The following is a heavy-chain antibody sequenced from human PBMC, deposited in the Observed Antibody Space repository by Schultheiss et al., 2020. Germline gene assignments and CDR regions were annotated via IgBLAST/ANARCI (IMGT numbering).Heavy chain of an antibody. CDR3: ARGGTVVVVAADNWFDP. CDR2: IYHSGST. V-gene: IGHV4-59*01. Sequence: SETLSLTCTVSGGSISSYYWSWIRQPPGKGLEWIGEIYHSGSTNYNPSLKSRITISVDTSKNQFSLNLSSVTAADTAVYYCARGGTVVVVAADNWFDPWGQGTLV. CDR1: GGSISSYY. D-gene: IGHD2-15*01. J-gene: IGHJ5*02.